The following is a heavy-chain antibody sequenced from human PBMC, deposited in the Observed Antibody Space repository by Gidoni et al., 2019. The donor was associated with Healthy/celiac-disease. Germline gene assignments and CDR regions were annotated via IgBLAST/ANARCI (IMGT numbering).Heavy chain of an antibody. CDR1: GYTCTSYG. J-gene: IGHJ4*02. CDR3: ARDSVGYYYGSGSYCPFDY. D-gene: IGHD3-10*01. Sequence: QVQLVQSGAEVKKPGASVKVSCKASGYTCTSYGISLVRQAPGQGLEWMGWISAYNGNTNYAQKLQGRVTMTTDTSTSTAYMELRSLRSNDTAVYYYARDSVGYYYGSGSYCPFDYWGQGTLVTVSS. CDR2: ISAYNGNT. V-gene: IGHV1-18*01.